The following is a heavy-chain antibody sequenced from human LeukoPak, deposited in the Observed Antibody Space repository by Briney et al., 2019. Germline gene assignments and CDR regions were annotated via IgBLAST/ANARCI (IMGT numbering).Heavy chain of an antibody. J-gene: IGHJ6*02. Sequence: GGSLRLSCAASGFTFSSYEMNWVRQAPGKGLEWVSYISSSGSTIYYADSVKGRFTISRDNAKNSLYLQMNSLRAEGTAVYYCARDIGIFHYYGMDVWGQGTTVTVSS. CDR2: ISSSGSTI. CDR3: ARDIGIFHYYGMDV. V-gene: IGHV3-48*03. CDR1: GFTFSSYE. D-gene: IGHD2-15*01.